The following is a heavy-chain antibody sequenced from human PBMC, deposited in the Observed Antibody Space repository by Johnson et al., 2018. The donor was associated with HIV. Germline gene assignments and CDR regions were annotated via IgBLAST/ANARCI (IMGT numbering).Heavy chain of an antibody. CDR1: GFTFSSYG. J-gene: IGHJ3*02. D-gene: IGHD6-19*01. Sequence: QVLLVESGGGVVQPGGSLRLSCAVSGFTFSSYGMHWVRQAPGKGLEWVAFIQYDGSNKYYADSVKGRFTISRDNSKNTLYLQMNSLRPEDTAVYYCAKDLPSGWDGGDAFDIWGEWTMVIVSS. V-gene: IGHV3-30*02. CDR3: AKDLPSGWDGGDAFDI. CDR2: IQYDGSNK.